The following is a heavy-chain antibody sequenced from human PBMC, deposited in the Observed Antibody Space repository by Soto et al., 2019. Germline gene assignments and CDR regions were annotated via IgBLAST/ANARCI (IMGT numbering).Heavy chain of an antibody. V-gene: IGHV3-23*01. J-gene: IGHJ4*02. Sequence: GGSLRLSCAASGFTFSSYAMSWVRQAPGKGLEWVSAISGSGGSTYYADSVKGRFTISRDNSKNTLYLQMNSLRAEDTAVYYCAIHRVHRSGSYYDYWGQGTLVTVSS. D-gene: IGHD3-10*01. CDR2: ISGSGGST. CDR1: GFTFSSYA. CDR3: AIHRVHRSGSYYDY.